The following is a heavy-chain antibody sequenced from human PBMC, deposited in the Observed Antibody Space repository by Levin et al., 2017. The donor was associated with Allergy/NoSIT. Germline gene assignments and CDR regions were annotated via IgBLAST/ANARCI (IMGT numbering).Heavy chain of an antibody. Sequence: KISCKASGGTFSSYAISWVRQAPGQGLEWMGGIIPIFGTANYAQKFQGRVTITADESTSTAYMELSSLRSEDTAVNYCARDPVERYYYGSGIRGGAFDIWGQGTMVTVSS. CDR1: GGTFSSYA. D-gene: IGHD3-10*01. CDR3: ARDPVERYYYGSGIRGGAFDI. J-gene: IGHJ3*02. CDR2: IIPIFGTA. V-gene: IGHV1-69*01.